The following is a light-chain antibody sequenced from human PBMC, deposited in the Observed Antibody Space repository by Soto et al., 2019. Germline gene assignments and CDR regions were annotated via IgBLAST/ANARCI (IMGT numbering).Light chain of an antibody. J-gene: IGKJ5*01. CDR1: QSVSSSY. Sequence: EIVLTQSPGTLSLSPGERATLSCRASQSVSSSYLAWYQQQPAQAPRLLIYGASTRATGIPDRCSGIGSGTAFTPPISRLQPADFAVYYCQQYGSAPITFGQGTRLEIK. V-gene: IGKV3-20*01. CDR3: QQYGSAPIT. CDR2: GAS.